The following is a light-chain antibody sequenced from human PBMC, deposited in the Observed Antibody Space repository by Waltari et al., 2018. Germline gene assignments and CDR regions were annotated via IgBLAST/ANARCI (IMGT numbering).Light chain of an antibody. J-gene: IGKJ1*01. CDR2: GTS. V-gene: IGKV3-20*01. Sequence: EIVLTQSPGTLFLYPGERVPLSSRASQSVTGRLVWYQQKPGQAPRLLIYGTSSRATGIPDRFSGSGSGTDFSLTISRLEPEDFAVYYCQQHGSLPATFGQGTKVEVK. CDR1: QSVTGR. CDR3: QQHGSLPAT.